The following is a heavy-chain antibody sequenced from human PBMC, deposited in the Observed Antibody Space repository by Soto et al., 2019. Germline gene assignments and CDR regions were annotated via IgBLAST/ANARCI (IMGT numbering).Heavy chain of an antibody. D-gene: IGHD4-17*01. CDR3: ATTYGDYDYYFDY. V-gene: IGHV1-46*01. CDR1: GYTFTSYY. CDR2: INPSGGST. J-gene: IGHJ4*02. Sequence: ASVKVSCKASGYTFTSYYMHWVRRAPGQGLEWMGIINPSGGSTSYAQKFQGRVTMTRDTSTSTVYMELSSLRSEDTAVYYCATTYGDYDYYFDYWGQGTLVTVSS.